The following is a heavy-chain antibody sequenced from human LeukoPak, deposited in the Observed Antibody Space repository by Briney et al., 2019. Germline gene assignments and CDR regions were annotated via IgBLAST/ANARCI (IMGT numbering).Heavy chain of an antibody. CDR3: ARRSDYYGSGSYPDY. J-gene: IGHJ4*02. CDR2: ISYDGSNK. D-gene: IGHD3-10*01. V-gene: IGHV3-30-3*01. CDR1: GFTFSSYA. Sequence: PGRSLRLSCAASGFTFSSYAMHWVRQAPGKGLEWVAVISYDGSNKYYADSVKGRFTISRDNSKNTLYLQMNSLRAEDTAVYYCARRSDYYGSGSYPDYWGQGTLVTVSS.